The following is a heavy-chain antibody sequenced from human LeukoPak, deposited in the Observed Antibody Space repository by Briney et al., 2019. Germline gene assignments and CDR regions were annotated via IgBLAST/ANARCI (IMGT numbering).Heavy chain of an antibody. D-gene: IGHD6-13*01. CDR2: IYPGDSDI. Sequence: GESLKTSCKGSGYSFNKYWIDWVPPIPGEGVEGIVIIYPGDSDIRDSPSFQGQVTISAAKSTSTAYLQWSRLKASDTAMYYCARLGPDTGSWCPFAYWGQGNLVTVST. CDR3: ARLGPDTGSWCPFAY. V-gene: IGHV5-51*01. J-gene: IGHJ4*02. CDR1: GYSFNKYW.